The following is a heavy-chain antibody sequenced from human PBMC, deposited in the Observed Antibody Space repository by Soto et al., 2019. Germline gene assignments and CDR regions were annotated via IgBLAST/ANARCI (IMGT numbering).Heavy chain of an antibody. CDR3: ARSRNVDTAMPPYYYYGMDV. Sequence: GGSLRLSCAASGFTFGSYAMHWVRQAPGKGLEWVAVISYDGSNKYYADSVKGRFTISRDNSKNTLYLQMNSLRAEDTAVYYCARSRNVDTAMPPYYYYGMDVWGQGTTVTVSS. CDR2: ISYDGSNK. J-gene: IGHJ6*02. CDR1: GFTFGSYA. V-gene: IGHV3-30-3*01. D-gene: IGHD5-18*01.